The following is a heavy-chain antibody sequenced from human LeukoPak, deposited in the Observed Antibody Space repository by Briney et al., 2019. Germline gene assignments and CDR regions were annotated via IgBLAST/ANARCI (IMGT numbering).Heavy chain of an antibody. CDR1: GYTFTGYY. D-gene: IGHD2-2*01. J-gene: IGHJ6*03. CDR3: ARASSTSLLPFYYYYMDV. CDR2: INPNSGGT. Sequence: ASVKVSCKASGYTFTGYYMHWVRQAPGQGLEWMGWINPNSGGTNYAQKFQGRVTMTRDTSISTAYMELSRLRSDDTAVYYCARASSTSLLPFYYYYMDVWGKGTTVTISS. V-gene: IGHV1-2*02.